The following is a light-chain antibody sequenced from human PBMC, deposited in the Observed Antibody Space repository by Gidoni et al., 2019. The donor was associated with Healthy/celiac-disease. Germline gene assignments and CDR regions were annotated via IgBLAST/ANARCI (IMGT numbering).Light chain of an antibody. Sequence: DIQMTQTPSSPSASVGDRVTITCRASQSISSYLNWYQQKPGKAPKLLIYAASILQSGVPSRFSGSGSGTDFTLTISSLQPEDFAAYYCQQSYSTPPATFGGGTKVEIK. J-gene: IGKJ4*01. CDR1: QSISSY. CDR2: AAS. CDR3: QQSYSTPPAT. V-gene: IGKV1-39*01.